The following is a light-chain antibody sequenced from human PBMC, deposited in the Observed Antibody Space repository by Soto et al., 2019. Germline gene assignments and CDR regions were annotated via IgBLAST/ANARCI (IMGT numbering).Light chain of an antibody. CDR2: KAS. J-gene: IGKJ1*01. V-gene: IGKV1-5*03. Sequence: DIRMTQSPSALSASVGDRVTITCRASQSISNWLAWYQQKPGKVPKLLIYKASSLESGVPSRFSGSGSGTEFTLTISSLQPDDFSTYSCQQYNTHWTFGQGTKVDIK. CDR3: QQYNTHWT. CDR1: QSISNW.